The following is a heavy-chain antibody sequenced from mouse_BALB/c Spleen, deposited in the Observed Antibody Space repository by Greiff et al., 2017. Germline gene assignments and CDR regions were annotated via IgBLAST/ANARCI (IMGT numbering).Heavy chain of an antibody. Sequence: QVQLQQPGAELVMPGASVKMSCKASGYTFTDYWMHWVKQRPGQGLEWIGAIDTSDSYTSYNQKFKGKATLTVDESSSTAYMQLSSLTSEDSAVYYCARLTTAYYYAMDYWGQGTSVTVSS. D-gene: IGHD1-2*01. CDR3: ARLTTAYYYAMDY. CDR2: IDTSDSYT. J-gene: IGHJ4*01. V-gene: IGHV1-69*01. CDR1: GYTFTDYW.